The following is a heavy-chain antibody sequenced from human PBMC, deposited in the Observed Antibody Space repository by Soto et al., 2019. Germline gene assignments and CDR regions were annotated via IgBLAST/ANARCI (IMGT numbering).Heavy chain of an antibody. CDR1: GFTFSSYV. Sequence: GSLRLSCAASGFTFSSYVMHWVRQAPGKGLEWVAVISYDGSNKYYADSVKGRFTISRDNSKNTLYLQMNSLRAEDTAVYYCAKDRGIGCSGGSCYSIYYYYGMDVWGQGTTVTVSS. CDR3: AKDRGIGCSGGSCYSIYYYYGMDV. V-gene: IGHV3-30*18. D-gene: IGHD2-15*01. J-gene: IGHJ6*02. CDR2: ISYDGSNK.